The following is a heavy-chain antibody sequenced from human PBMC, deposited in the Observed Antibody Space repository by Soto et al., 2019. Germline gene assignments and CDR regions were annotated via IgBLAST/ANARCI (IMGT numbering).Heavy chain of an antibody. Sequence: SVKVSCKASGDTFSGYPINWVRQAPGEGLEWMGRIIPVFGTTNDAQRFEGRVTFTADESTNTAYMELRGLLSEDTAVYYCARDGGFGELKYWGPGTLVTV. D-gene: IGHD3-10*01. V-gene: IGHV1-69*13. CDR1: GDTFSGYP. J-gene: IGHJ4*02. CDR2: IIPVFGTT. CDR3: ARDGGFGELKY.